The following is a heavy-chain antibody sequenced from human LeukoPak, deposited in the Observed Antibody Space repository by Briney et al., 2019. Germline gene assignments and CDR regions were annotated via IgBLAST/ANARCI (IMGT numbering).Heavy chain of an antibody. V-gene: IGHV4-39*01. CDR2: IYYSGST. Sequence: PSETLSLTCAVYGGSFSSYYWGWIRQPPGKGLEWIGSIYYSGSTYYNPSLKSRVTISVDTSKNQFSLKLSSVTAADTAVYYCARPKTPTGDEGWFDPWGQGTLVTVSS. J-gene: IGHJ5*02. CDR1: GGSFSSYY. D-gene: IGHD4-11*01. CDR3: ARPKTPTGDEGWFDP.